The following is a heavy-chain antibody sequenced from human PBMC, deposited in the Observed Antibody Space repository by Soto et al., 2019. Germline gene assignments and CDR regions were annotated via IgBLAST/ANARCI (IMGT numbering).Heavy chain of an antibody. CDR2: IYYSGST. J-gene: IGHJ5*02. Sequence: SETLSLTCTVSGGCISSGDYYWSWIRQPPGKGLEWIGYIYYSGSTYYNPSLKSRVTISVDTSKNQFSLKLSSVTAADTAVYYCARDRPSPFLPNTCSGGSCYPTKYNWFDPWGQGTLVTVSS. CDR1: GGCISSGDYY. V-gene: IGHV4-30-4*01. D-gene: IGHD2-15*01. CDR3: ARDRPSPFLPNTCSGGSCYPTKYNWFDP.